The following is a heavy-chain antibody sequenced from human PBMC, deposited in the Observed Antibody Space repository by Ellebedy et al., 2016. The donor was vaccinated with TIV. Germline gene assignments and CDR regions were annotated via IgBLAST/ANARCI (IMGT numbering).Heavy chain of an antibody. CDR3: AKDAVGYGDLDVNFYGMDV. V-gene: IGHV3-9*01. D-gene: IGHD4-17*01. CDR1: GFTFDDYA. J-gene: IGHJ6*02. CDR2: ISWNSGSI. Sequence: SLKISXAASGFTFDDYAMHWVRQAPGKGLEWVSGISWNSGSIGYADSVKGRFTFSRDNAKNSLYLQMNSLRAEDTALYYCAKDAVGYGDLDVNFYGMDVWGQGTTVTVSS.